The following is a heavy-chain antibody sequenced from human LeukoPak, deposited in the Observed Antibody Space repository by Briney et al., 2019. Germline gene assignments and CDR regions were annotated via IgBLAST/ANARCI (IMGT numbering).Heavy chain of an antibody. CDR1: GFTFSSYW. D-gene: IGHD3-22*01. CDR3: ARDLLGYNYHYMDV. J-gene: IGHJ6*03. V-gene: IGHV3-7*01. CDR2: IKQDGSEK. Sequence: GGSLRLSCAASGFTFSSYWMSWVRQAPGKGLEWVANIKQDGSEKYYVDSVKGRFTISRDNAKNSLYLQMNSLRAEDTAVYYCARDLLGYNYHYMDVWGKGTTVTVSS.